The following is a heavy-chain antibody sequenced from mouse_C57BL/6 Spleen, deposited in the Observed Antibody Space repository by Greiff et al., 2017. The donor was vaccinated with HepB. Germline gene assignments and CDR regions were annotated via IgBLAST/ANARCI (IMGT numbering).Heavy chain of an antibody. Sequence: QVHVKQPGAELVRPGSSVKLSCKASGYTFTSYWMHWVKQRPIQGLEWIGNIDPSDSETHYNQKFKDKATLTVDKSSSTAYMQLSSLTSEDSAVYYCARGTTVVAKGAAYWGQGTLVTVSA. CDR1: GYTFTSYW. CDR2: IDPSDSET. CDR3: ARGTTVVAKGAAY. V-gene: IGHV1-52*01. D-gene: IGHD1-1*01. J-gene: IGHJ3*01.